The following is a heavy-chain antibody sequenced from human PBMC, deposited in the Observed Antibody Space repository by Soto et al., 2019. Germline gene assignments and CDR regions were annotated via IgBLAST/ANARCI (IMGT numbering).Heavy chain of an antibody. CDR1: GFTFXSYA. Sequence: PGGSLRLSCAASGFTFXSYAMSWVRQAPGKGLEWVSAISGSGGSTYYADSVKGRFTISRDNSKNTLYLQMNSLRAEDTAVYYCARGSAAGPYYFDYWGQGTLVTVSS. J-gene: IGHJ4*02. CDR3: ARGSAAGPYYFDY. D-gene: IGHD6-13*01. V-gene: IGHV3-23*01. CDR2: ISGSGGST.